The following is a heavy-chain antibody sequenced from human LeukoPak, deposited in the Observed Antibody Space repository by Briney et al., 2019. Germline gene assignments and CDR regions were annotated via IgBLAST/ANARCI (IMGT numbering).Heavy chain of an antibody. Sequence: PSETLSLTCTVSGGSMSNSNYYWGWIRQPPGKGLEWIGSISYSGITYYDPSLESRVTTSVDTSKTHFSLRLSSVTAADTAVYYCARQKGATHNWFDPWGQGTLVTVSS. D-gene: IGHD1-26*01. V-gene: IGHV4-39*01. CDR3: ARQKGATHNWFDP. CDR2: ISYSGIT. J-gene: IGHJ5*02. CDR1: GGSMSNSNYY.